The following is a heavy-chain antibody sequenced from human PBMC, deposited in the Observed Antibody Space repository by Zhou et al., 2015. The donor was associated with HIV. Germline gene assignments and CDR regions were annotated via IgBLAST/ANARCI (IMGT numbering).Heavy chain of an antibody. D-gene: IGHD6-19*01. CDR3: ARVSWDGAGSPRGAFDY. V-gene: IGHV1-2*04. CDR1: GYTFTGYY. J-gene: IGHJ4*02. CDR2: INPNSGGT. Sequence: QVQLVQSGAEVKKPGASVKVSCKASGYTFTGYYMHWVRQAPGQGLEWMGWINPNSGGTNYAQKFQGWVTMTRDTSISTAYMELSRLRSDDTAVYYCARVSWDGAGSPRGAFDYWGQGNPGHRLL.